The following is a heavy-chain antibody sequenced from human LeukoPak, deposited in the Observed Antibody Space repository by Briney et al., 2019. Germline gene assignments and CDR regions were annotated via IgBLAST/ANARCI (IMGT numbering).Heavy chain of an antibody. J-gene: IGHJ6*02. CDR3: AKDMGYSGYDGSGMDV. CDR1: GFTFDDYA. Sequence: GRSLRLSCAASGFTFDDYAMHWLQQAPGKGLEWVSGISWNSGSIGYADSVKGRFTIPRDNAKKSLYLQMTSLRAEDTALYYCAKDMGYSGYDGSGMDVWGQGTTVTVSS. D-gene: IGHD5-12*01. V-gene: IGHV3-9*01. CDR2: ISWNSGSI.